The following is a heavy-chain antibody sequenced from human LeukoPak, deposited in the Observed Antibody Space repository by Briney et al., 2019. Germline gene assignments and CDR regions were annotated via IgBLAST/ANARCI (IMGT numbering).Heavy chain of an antibody. D-gene: IGHD4-11*01. CDR1: GGSISSSSYY. CDR2: IYYSGST. Sequence: SETLSLTCTVSGGSISSSSYYWGWIRQPPGKGLEWIGSIYYSGSTYYNPSLKSRVTIYVDTSKNQFSLKLSSVTAADTAVYYCARGQTTVTRDWFDPWGQGTLVTVSS. V-gene: IGHV4-39*01. CDR3: ARGQTTVTRDWFDP. J-gene: IGHJ5*02.